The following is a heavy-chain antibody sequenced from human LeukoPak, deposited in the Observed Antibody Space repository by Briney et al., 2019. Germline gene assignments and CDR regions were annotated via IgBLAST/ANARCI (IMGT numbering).Heavy chain of an antibody. V-gene: IGHV4-61*02. Sequence: XXXXSRGSISSGNYYWSWIRQPAGKGLEWIGRFHTRGSTNYNPSLKSRVIISVDTSKNQFSLKLNSVTAADTAVYYXARVDGSCSXGSCPSGNWFDPWGQGTLVTVSS. CDR1: RGSISSGNYY. CDR2: FHTRGST. D-gene: IGHD2-15*01. CDR3: ARVDGSCSXGSCPSGNWFDP. J-gene: IGHJ5*02.